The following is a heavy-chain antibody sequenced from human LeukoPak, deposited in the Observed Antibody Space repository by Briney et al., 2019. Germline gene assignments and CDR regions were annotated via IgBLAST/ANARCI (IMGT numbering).Heavy chain of an antibody. D-gene: IGHD5-18*01. J-gene: IGHJ4*02. CDR3: AGYQGYSYGYVDY. CDR2: ISSSGSTI. CDR1: GFTFSSYE. Sequence: GGSLRLSCAASGFTFSSYEMNWVRQVPGKGLEWVSYISSSGSTIYYADFVKGRFTISRDNAKNSLYLQMNSLRAEDTALYYCAGYQGYSYGYVDYWGQGTLVTVSS. V-gene: IGHV3-48*03.